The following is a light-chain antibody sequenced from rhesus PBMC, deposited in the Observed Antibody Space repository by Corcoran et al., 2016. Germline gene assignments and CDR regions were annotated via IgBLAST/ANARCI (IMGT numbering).Light chain of an antibody. CDR2: RVS. J-gene: IGKJ2*01. CDR1: QSLLHSNGNTY. Sequence: VVMTQSPLSLPVTPGQPASISCRSSQSLLHSNGNTYLSWFQQKPGQPPRRLRFRVSNRHSGVPERLRGSGAGTDFTLKVSRVGAEDVGVYYCMQGTHWPSFGQGTKVEIK. CDR3: MQGTHWPS. V-gene: IGKV2-58*03.